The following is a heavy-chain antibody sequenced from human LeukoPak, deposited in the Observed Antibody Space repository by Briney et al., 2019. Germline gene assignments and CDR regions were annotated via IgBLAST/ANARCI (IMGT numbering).Heavy chain of an antibody. CDR2: ISYDGSNK. CDR3: AKSRMGIVVVPGDY. Sequence: GGSLRLSCAASGFTFSSYAMSWVRQAPGKGLEWVAVISYDGSNKYYADSVKGRFTISRDNSKNTLYLQMNSLRAEDTAVYYCAKSRMGIVVVPGDYWGQGTLVTVSS. V-gene: IGHV3-30*18. D-gene: IGHD2-2*03. J-gene: IGHJ4*02. CDR1: GFTFSSYA.